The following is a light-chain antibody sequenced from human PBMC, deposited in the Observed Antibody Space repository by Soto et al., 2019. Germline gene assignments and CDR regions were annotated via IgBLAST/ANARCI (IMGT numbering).Light chain of an antibody. Sequence: QAVVTQPPSVSGAPGQRVTISCTGSSSNIGAAYDVHWYQQLPGRAPKVLIHGNTNRAPGVPGRIAGSKSGTSASLAITGLQAEDEADYYCQSYDSLSGSRVFGTGTKVTVL. CDR1: SSNIGAAYD. J-gene: IGLJ1*01. CDR3: QSYDSLSGSRV. CDR2: GNT. V-gene: IGLV1-40*01.